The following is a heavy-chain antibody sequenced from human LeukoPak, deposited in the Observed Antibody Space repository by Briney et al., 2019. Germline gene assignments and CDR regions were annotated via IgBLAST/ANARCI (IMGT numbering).Heavy chain of an antibody. CDR2: ISSSSSYI. CDR1: GFTFSSYS. D-gene: IGHD5-18*01. Sequence: GGSLRLSCAASGFTFSSYSMKWVRQAPGKGLEWVSSISSSSSYIYYADSVKGRFTISRDNAKNSLYLQMTSMRAEETAVYYCARADPTAMGCFDSWGQGTLVTVSS. V-gene: IGHV3-21*01. J-gene: IGHJ4*02. CDR3: ARADPTAMGCFDS.